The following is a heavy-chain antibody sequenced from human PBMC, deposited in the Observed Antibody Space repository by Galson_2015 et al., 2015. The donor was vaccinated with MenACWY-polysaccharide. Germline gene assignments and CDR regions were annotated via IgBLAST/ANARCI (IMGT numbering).Heavy chain of an antibody. Sequence: TLSLTCAVSGGSFNNTNWWAWVRQAPGKGLQWLGEIYYTGETTYNPSLLSRVTISVDKPKNQVSLEMSSVTPADTAMYYCARGGAWELWTRSGFDIWGQGTMVTVSS. D-gene: IGHD3-16*01. CDR2: IYYTGET. CDR1: GGSFNNTNW. CDR3: ARGGAWELWTRSGFDI. V-gene: IGHV4-4*02. J-gene: IGHJ3*02.